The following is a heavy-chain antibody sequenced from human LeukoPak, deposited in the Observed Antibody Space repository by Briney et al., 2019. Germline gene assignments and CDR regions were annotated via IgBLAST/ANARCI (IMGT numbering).Heavy chain of an antibody. D-gene: IGHD5-18*01. J-gene: IGHJ4*02. CDR3: ARYGSVVDTAIFDY. CDR2: VNAGNGNT. V-gene: IGHV1-3*01. CDR1: GYTFTSYA. Sequence: ASVKVSCKASGYTFTSYAMHWMRQAPGQRLEWMGWVNAGNGNTKYSQKFQGRVTITRDTSASTAYMELSSLRSEDTAVYYCARYGSVVDTAIFDYWGQGTLVTVSS.